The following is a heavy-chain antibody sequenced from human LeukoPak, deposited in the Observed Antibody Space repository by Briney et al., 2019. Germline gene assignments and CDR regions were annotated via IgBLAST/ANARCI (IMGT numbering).Heavy chain of an antibody. V-gene: IGHV3-66*01. D-gene: IGHD3-3*01. J-gene: IGHJ4*02. Sequence: GGSLRLSCAASGFTVSSNYMSWVRQAPGKGLEWVSVIYSGGSTYYADSVKGRFTISRDNAKNSLYLQMNSLRAEDTAVYYCARAPYDFWSGYYPDYWGQGTLVTVSS. CDR2: IYSGGST. CDR3: ARAPYDFWSGYYPDY. CDR1: GFTVSSNY.